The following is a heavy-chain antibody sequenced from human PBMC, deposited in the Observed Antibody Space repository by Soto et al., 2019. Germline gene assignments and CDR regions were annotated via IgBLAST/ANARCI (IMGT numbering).Heavy chain of an antibody. V-gene: IGHV4-39*07. J-gene: IGHJ5*02. CDR1: GGSISSSTYY. Sequence: SETLSLTCTVSGGSISSSTYYWGWIRQPPGKGLEWIGSIYHSGSTFYDPSLRSRVTISVDTSKNQFSLNLSSLTAADTAVYYCARLGFSTYNWFDPWGQGTLVTVSS. CDR2: IYHSGST. D-gene: IGHD6-13*01. CDR3: ARLGFSTYNWFDP.